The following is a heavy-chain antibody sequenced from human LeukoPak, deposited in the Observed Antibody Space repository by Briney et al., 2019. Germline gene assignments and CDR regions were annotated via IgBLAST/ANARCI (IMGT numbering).Heavy chain of an antibody. CDR3: ARGGLRIAAAV. CDR1: GFTFSSYW. D-gene: IGHD6-13*01. Sequence: GGSLRLSCAASGFTFSSYWMTWVRQAPGKGLEWVANIKQDGSEKYYVDSVKGRFTISRDNAKNSLYLQMNSLRAEDTAVYCARGGLRIAAAVWGQGTLVTVSS. V-gene: IGHV3-7*01. J-gene: IGHJ4*02. CDR2: IKQDGSEK.